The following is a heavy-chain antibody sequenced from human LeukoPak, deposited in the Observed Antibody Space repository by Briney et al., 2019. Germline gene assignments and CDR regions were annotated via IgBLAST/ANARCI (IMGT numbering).Heavy chain of an antibody. Sequence: SETLSLTCTVSGGSISSYYWTWIRQSPGKGLEWIGEIDYSGSTNYNPSLKSRVTISVDTSKNQFSLRLSSVTAADTAVYYCARGRYYFDSSGYDYWGQGTLVTVSS. J-gene: IGHJ4*02. V-gene: IGHV4-34*01. D-gene: IGHD3-22*01. CDR1: GGSISSYY. CDR3: ARGRYYFDSSGYDY. CDR2: IDYSGST.